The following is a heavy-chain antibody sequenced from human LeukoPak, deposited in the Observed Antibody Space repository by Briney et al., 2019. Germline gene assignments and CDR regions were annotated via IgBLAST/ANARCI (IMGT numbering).Heavy chain of an antibody. J-gene: IGHJ4*02. D-gene: IGHD6-19*01. CDR2: TKQDGSEE. CDR1: GFTFSSYW. Sequence: GGSLRLSCAASGFTFSSYWMSWVRQAPGKGLEWVATTKQDGSEEYYVDSVKGRFTISRDNAKNSLYLQMNSLRVEDTAVYYCARVQGWRSYSDYWGQGTQVTVSS. CDR3: ARVQGWRSYSDY. V-gene: IGHV3-7*02.